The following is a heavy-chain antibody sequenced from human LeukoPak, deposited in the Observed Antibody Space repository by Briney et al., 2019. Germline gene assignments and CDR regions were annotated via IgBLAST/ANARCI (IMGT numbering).Heavy chain of an antibody. J-gene: IGHJ5*02. Sequence: PGGSLRLSCAASGFTFDDYGMSWVRQAPGKGLEGVSGINWNGGSTGYADSVKGRFTISRDNAKNSLYLQMNSLRAEDTALYHCARERIAGAGKVWFDPWGQGTLVTVSS. D-gene: IGHD6-19*01. CDR2: INWNGGST. CDR1: GFTFDDYG. V-gene: IGHV3-20*01. CDR3: ARERIAGAGKVWFDP.